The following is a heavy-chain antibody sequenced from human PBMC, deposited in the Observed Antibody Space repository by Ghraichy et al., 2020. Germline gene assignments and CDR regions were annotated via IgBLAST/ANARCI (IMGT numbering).Heavy chain of an antibody. CDR1: GYTFTGYY. J-gene: IGHJ4*02. Sequence: ASVKVSCKASGYTFTGYYMHWVRQAPGQGLEWMGWINPNSGGTNYAQKFQGWVTMTRDTSISTAYMELSRLRSDDTAVYYCARGRIVGASPPGYWGQGTLVTVSS. CDR2: INPNSGGT. V-gene: IGHV1-2*04. CDR3: ARGRIVGASPPGY. D-gene: IGHD1-26*01.